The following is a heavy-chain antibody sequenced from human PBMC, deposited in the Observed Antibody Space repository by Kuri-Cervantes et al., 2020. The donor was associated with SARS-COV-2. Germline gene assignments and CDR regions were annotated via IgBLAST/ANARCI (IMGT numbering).Heavy chain of an antibody. Sequence: ASVKVSCKASGYTFTSYDINWVRQATGQGLEWMGWMNPNSGNTGYAQKFQGRVTMTRNTSISTAYMELSSLRSEDTAVYYCARSIAAPYGDYYYYGMDVWGQGTTVTVSS. V-gene: IGHV1-8*01. J-gene: IGHJ6*02. D-gene: IGHD6-6*01. CDR3: ARSIAAPYGDYYYYGMDV. CDR2: MNPNSGNT. CDR1: GYTFTSYD.